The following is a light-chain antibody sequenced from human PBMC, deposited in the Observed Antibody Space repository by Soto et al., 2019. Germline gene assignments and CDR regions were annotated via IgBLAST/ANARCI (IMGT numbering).Light chain of an antibody. CDR2: DVS. J-gene: IGKJ5*01. CDR3: HQRYNWPRVT. Sequence: ESVLTQSPATLALSPGERVTLPCRASQVVSNSLAWYQQKPGQPPRLLIYDVSNRATGIPARFSGSGSGTDFTLTITSLEPEDFAVYFCHQRYNWPRVTFGQGTLLEIK. V-gene: IGKV3-11*01. CDR1: QVVSNS.